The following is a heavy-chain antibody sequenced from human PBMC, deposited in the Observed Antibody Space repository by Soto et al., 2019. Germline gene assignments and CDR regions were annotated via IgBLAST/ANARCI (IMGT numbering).Heavy chain of an antibody. CDR2: IHNSGST. Sequence: QVQLQESGPRLVKPSGTLSLTCTVSGDSVSSNSWWSWVRQPPGKGLEWIGEIHNSGSTNYNSSITSRVSISIDKSKNQFSLNLYSVTAADAAVFYCARAPRGYGMDVWGQGTTVSVSS. CDR1: GDSVSSNSW. CDR3: ARAPRGYGMDV. J-gene: IGHJ6*02. V-gene: IGHV4-4*02.